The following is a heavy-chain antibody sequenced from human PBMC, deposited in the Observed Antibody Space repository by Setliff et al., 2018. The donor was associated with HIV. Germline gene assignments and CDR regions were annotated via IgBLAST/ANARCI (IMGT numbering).Heavy chain of an antibody. J-gene: IGHJ2*01. V-gene: IGHV4-59*01. CDR1: GGSIVSYY. CDR2: IYYSGST. CDR3: ARGARSYFDL. Sequence: PSETLSLTCIVSGGSIVSYYWSWIRQPAGKGLEWIGYIYYSGSTNYNPSLKSRVTILVDTSKNQFSLKLTSVTPADTAVYYCARGARSYFDLWGRGTLVTVSS.